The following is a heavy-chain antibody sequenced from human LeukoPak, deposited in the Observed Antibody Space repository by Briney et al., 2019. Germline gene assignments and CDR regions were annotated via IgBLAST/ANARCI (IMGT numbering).Heavy chain of an antibody. CDR3: ARDHNYAFDN. CDR1: GFPFIDYS. V-gene: IGHV3-48*04. D-gene: IGHD1-1*01. CDR2: IGIDSGNT. J-gene: IGHJ4*02. Sequence: GGSLRLSCTASGFPFIDYSMNWVRQAPGKGLEWISYIGIDSGNTNYADSVKGRFTMSADNAKNSLYLQMNSPRVEDTAVYYCARDHNYAFDNWGQGTLVCVSS.